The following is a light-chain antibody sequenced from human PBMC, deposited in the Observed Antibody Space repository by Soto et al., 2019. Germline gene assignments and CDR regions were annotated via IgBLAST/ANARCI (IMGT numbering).Light chain of an antibody. Sequence: DIQMTQSPSTLSGSVGDRVTITCRASQTISSWLAWYQQKPGKAPKLLIYEASTLKSGVPSRFSGSGSGIEFTLTISSLQPDDFATYYCQQLNSFPITFGQGTRLEIK. CDR1: QTISSW. CDR3: QQLNSFPIT. CDR2: EAS. J-gene: IGKJ5*01. V-gene: IGKV1-5*03.